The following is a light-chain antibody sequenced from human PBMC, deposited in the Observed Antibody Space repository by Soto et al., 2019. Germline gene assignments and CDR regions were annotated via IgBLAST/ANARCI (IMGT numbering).Light chain of an antibody. V-gene: IGLV1-51*01. J-gene: IGLJ1*01. CDR1: SSNIGGNS. Sequence: QSVMTQPPSVSAAPGQRVTISCSRSSSNIGGNSVSWYQQLPGTAPKLLIYDDDKRPSGIPDRFSGSKSGTSATLGITGFQTGDEADYYCGSWDSSLSAYVFGTGTQLTVL. CDR3: GSWDSSLSAYV. CDR2: DDD.